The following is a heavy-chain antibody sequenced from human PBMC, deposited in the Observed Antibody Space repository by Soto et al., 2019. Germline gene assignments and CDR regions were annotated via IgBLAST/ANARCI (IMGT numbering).Heavy chain of an antibody. CDR1: GFTFSSYA. Sequence: GGSLRLSCAASGFTFSSYAMSWVRQAPGKGLEWVSAISGSGGSTYYADSVKGRFTISRDNSKNTLYLQMNSLRAEDTAVYYCAGGVSYYDFWSGYYPFDYWGQGTLVTVSS. CDR3: AGGVSYYDFWSGYYPFDY. J-gene: IGHJ4*02. V-gene: IGHV3-23*01. CDR2: ISGSGGST. D-gene: IGHD3-3*01.